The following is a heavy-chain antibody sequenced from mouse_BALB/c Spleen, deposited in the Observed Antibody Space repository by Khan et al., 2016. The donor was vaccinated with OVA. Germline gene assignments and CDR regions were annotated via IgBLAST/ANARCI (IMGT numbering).Heavy chain of an antibody. J-gene: IGHJ4*01. CDR3: ARDGSRYNYAMDY. D-gene: IGHD2-3*01. CDR1: GYSITSDYA. CDR2: ISYSGST. Sequence: QLEESGPGLVKPSQSLSLTCTVTGYSITSDYAWNWIRQFPGNKLEWMGYISYSGSTNYNPSLKSRISITRDTSKNQFFLQLNSVTTEDTATDYCARDGSRYNYAMDYWGQGTSVNVSS. V-gene: IGHV3-2*02.